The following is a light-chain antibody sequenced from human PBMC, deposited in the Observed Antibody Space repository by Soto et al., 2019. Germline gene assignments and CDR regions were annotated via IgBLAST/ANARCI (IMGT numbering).Light chain of an antibody. Sequence: DIQMTQSPSSLSASVGDRITITCRASQSISTYLNWYQQKPGGAPKLLIYAASNLDSGVPPRFSGSGSGPDFNLTSSSVQPEDFGTYSCQESYEFPYTFGRGTKLDIK. CDR2: AAS. V-gene: IGKV1-39*01. CDR1: QSISTY. CDR3: QESYEFPYT. J-gene: IGKJ2*01.